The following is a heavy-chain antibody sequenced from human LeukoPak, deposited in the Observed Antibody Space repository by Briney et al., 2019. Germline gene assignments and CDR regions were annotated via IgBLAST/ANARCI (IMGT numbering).Heavy chain of an antibody. CDR2: IYYSGST. CDR1: GGSISSDSYY. Sequence: SDTLSLTCTVSGGSISSDSYYWAWIRQPPGKGLEWIASIYYSGSTYYNPSLKSRVTISVDTSRNQFSLKLSSVTAADTAVYYCASLAVAGLSEGYWGQGTLVIVSS. D-gene: IGHD6-19*01. V-gene: IGHV4-39*01. CDR3: ASLAVAGLSEGY. J-gene: IGHJ4*02.